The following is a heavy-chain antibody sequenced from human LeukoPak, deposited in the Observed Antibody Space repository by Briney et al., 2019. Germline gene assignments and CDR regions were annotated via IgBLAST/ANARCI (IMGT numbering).Heavy chain of an antibody. CDR2: MNSDGSTT. V-gene: IGHV3-74*01. CDR1: GFIFSGYW. Sequence: GGSLRLSCAAYGFIFSGYWMHWVRQAPGKGLVWVSRMNSDGSTTNYADSVKGRFTISRDNAKNTLYLQMNSLRGEDTAVYYCARWGQYSTKNWFDPWGQGTLVTVSS. D-gene: IGHD6-6*01. CDR3: ARWGQYSTKNWFDP. J-gene: IGHJ5*02.